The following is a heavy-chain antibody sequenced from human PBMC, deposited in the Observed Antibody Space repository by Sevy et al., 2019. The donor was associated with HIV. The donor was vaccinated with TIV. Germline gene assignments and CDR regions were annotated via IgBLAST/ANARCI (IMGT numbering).Heavy chain of an antibody. CDR2: IKSKTDGGTT. CDR3: TTNYGGNLDWFDP. J-gene: IGHJ5*02. Sequence: GGSLRLSCAASGFTFSNAWMSWVRQAPGKGLEWVGRIKSKTDGGTTDDAAPVKGRFTISRDDSKNTLYLQMNSLKAEDTAVYYCTTNYGGNLDWFDPWGQGTLVTVSS. D-gene: IGHD4-17*01. CDR1: GFTFSNAW. V-gene: IGHV3-15*01.